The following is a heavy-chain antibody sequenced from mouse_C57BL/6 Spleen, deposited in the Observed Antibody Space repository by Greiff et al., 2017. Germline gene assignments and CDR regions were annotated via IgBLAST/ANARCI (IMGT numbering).Heavy chain of an antibody. CDR3: ARFFEGSYYFDY. CDR1: GYTFTDYY. J-gene: IGHJ2*01. CDR2: INPNNGGT. D-gene: IGHD3-3*01. V-gene: IGHV1-26*01. Sequence: EVQLQQSGPELVKPGASVKISCKASGYTFTDYYMNWVKQSHGKSLEWIGDINPNNGGTSYNQKFKGKATLTVDKSSSTAYMELRSLTSEDSAVYYCARFFEGSYYFDYWGQGTTLTVSS.